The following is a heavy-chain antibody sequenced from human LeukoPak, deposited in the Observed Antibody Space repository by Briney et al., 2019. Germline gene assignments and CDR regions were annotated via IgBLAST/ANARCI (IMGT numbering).Heavy chain of an antibody. V-gene: IGHV3-30*18. J-gene: IGHJ4*02. Sequence: PGRSLRLSCAASGFTFSSYDMHWVRQARGKGLEWVAVVSYDGSNEYYADSVKGRFTISRDNSKNTLYLQMNSLRAEDTAVYYCGKDPLAYSRPSPGDYWGQGTLVSVSS. CDR2: VSYDGSNE. CDR3: GKDPLAYSRPSPGDY. CDR1: GFTFSSYD. D-gene: IGHD6-13*01.